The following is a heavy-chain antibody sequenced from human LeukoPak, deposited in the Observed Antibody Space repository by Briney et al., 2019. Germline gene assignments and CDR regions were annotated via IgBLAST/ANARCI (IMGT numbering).Heavy chain of an antibody. CDR1: GFTFSSYA. CDR2: ISGSGGST. Sequence: GGCLRLSCAASGFTFSSYAMSWVRLAPGKGLEWVSAISGSGGSTYYADSVKGRFTISRDNSKNTLYLQMNSLRAEDTAVYYCAKIWYSSSWREAWGQGTLVTVSS. D-gene: IGHD6-13*01. CDR3: AKIWYSSSWREA. V-gene: IGHV3-23*01. J-gene: IGHJ4*02.